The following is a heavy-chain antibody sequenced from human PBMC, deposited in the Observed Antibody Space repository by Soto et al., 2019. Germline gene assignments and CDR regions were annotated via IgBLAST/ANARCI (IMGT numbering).Heavy chain of an antibody. J-gene: IGHJ4*02. CDR3: ARALYRGYSYGYGLCWGY. D-gene: IGHD5-18*01. CDR1: GGTFSSYA. Sequence: QVQLVQSGAEVKKPGSSVKVSCKASGGTFSSYAISWVRQAPGQGLEWVGGIIPIFGTANYAQKFQGRVTITADESTSTAYMELSSLRSEDTAVYYCARALYRGYSYGYGLCWGYWGQGTLVTVSS. V-gene: IGHV1-69*01. CDR2: IIPIFGTA.